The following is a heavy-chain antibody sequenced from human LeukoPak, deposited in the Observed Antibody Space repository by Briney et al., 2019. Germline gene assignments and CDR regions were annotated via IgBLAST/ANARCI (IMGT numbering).Heavy chain of an antibody. J-gene: IGHJ4*02. V-gene: IGHV1-2*04. CDR2: INPNTGGT. D-gene: IGHD3-10*01. Sequence: GASVKVSCKASGYTFTGYYMHWVRQAPGQGLEWMGWINPNTGGTNYAQKFQGWVTMTRDTSISTAYMELSRLRSDGTAVYYCARGGGITMVRGVIASIDYWGQGTLVTVSS. CDR3: ARGGGITMVRGVIASIDY. CDR1: GYTFTGYY.